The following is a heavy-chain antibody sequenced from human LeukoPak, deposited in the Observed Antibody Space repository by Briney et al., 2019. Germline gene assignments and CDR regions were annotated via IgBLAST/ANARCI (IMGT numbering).Heavy chain of an antibody. J-gene: IGHJ6*03. CDR3: ARDYFVPAALNYYYYMDV. Sequence: VASVKVSCKASGYTFTSYYMHWVRQAPGQGLEWMGIINPSGGSTSYAQKFQGRVTMTRDTSTSTVYMELSSLRSEDTAVYYCARDYFVPAALNYYYYMDVWGKGTTVTISS. CDR1: GYTFTSYY. V-gene: IGHV1-46*01. CDR2: INPSGGST. D-gene: IGHD2-2*01.